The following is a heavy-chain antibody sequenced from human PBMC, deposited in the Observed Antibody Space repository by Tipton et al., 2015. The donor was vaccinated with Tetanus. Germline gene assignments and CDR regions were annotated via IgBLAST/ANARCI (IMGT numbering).Heavy chain of an antibody. D-gene: IGHD3-3*01. CDR3: ARANYEFPKKGPFDS. J-gene: IGHJ4*02. CDR2: ISYSGST. V-gene: IGHV4-61*01. CDR1: GGSIRSDNYY. Sequence: GLVKPSETLSLTCSVSGGSIRSDNYYWNWIRQPPGKGLEWLAYISYSGSTNSNYPLKSRITISQDTSKNQLSLKLTSVTAADTAVYYCARANYEFPKKGPFDSWGQGALVIVSS.